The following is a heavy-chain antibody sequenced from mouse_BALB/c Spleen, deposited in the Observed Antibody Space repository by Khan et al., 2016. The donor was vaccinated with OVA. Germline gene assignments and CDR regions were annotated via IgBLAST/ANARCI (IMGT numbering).Heavy chain of an antibody. J-gene: IGHJ4*01. CDR3: ARVDYNGTMDR. D-gene: IGHD1-1*01. Sequence: QIQLVQSGPELKKPGETVQISCKASGFTFTNYGMNWVKQAPGKGLKWMGWINTYTGTPTFADDFKGRFAFSLETSASTAYLQINSLKNEDTATYFCARVDYNGTMDRWGQGTSVTVSS. CDR2: INTYTGTP. CDR1: GFTFTNYG. V-gene: IGHV9-3-1*01.